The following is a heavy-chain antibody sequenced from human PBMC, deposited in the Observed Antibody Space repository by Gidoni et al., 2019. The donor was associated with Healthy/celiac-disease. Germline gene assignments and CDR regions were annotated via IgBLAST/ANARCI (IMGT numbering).Heavy chain of an antibody. CDR1: GYTSTSYD. CDR3: ARSETYYDFWSGYYTVYYFDY. CDR2: MNPNSGNT. D-gene: IGHD3-3*01. J-gene: IGHJ4*02. Sequence: QVQLVQSGAEVKKPGASVKVSCKASGYTSTSYDVNWVRQATGQGLEWMGWMNPNSGNTGYAQKFQGRVTMTRNTSISTAYMELSSLRSEDTAVYYCARSETYYDFWSGYYTVYYFDYWGQGTLVTVSS. V-gene: IGHV1-8*01.